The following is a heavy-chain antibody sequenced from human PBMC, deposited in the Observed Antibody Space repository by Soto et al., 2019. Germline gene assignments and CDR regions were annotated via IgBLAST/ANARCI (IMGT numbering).Heavy chain of an antibody. Sequence: QIQLMQSGAEVKKPGASVKVSCKASGYTFTSYGIHWVRQAPGQRPEWTGWINAGNGNTKYSEKYQGRVTRARDTSASTAYLELSRLRSEDTAVYYCARDTDDNGAYYHDYYCGMDVWGQGNTVTVSS. J-gene: IGHJ6*02. CDR1: GYTFTSYG. CDR3: ARDTDDNGAYYHDYYCGMDV. V-gene: IGHV1-3*01. CDR2: INAGNGNT. D-gene: IGHD3-22*01.